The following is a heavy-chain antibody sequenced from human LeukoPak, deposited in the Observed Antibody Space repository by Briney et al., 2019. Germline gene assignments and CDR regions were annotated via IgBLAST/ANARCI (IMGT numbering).Heavy chain of an antibody. J-gene: IGHJ4*02. CDR2: INNDGSST. Sequence: PGGSLRLSCAASGFTFSSHWMHWVRQAPGQGLVWVSRINNDGSSTSYADSVKGRFTISRDNAKNTLYLQMNSLRAEDTAVYYCARDGYSGSYFDYWGQGTLVTVSS. D-gene: IGHD1-26*01. V-gene: IGHV3-74*01. CDR3: ARDGYSGSYFDY. CDR1: GFTFSSHW.